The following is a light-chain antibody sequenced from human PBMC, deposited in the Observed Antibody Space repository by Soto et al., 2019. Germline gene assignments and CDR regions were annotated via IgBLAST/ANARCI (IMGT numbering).Light chain of an antibody. CDR2: EAS. CDR3: QEYSRD. V-gene: IGKV1-5*02. CDR1: RDISTW. J-gene: IGKJ4*01. Sequence: DIQMTQSPSTLSASVGDRVTIICRASRDISTWLAWYQQKPGKAPKVLIYEASYLESGVPSRFSGSESGTEFTLTISSLQPDDFASYYCQEYSRDFGEGTRVEIK.